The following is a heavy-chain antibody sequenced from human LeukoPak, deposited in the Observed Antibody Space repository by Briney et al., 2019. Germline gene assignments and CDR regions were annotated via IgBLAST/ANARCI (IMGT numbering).Heavy chain of an antibody. V-gene: IGHV4-59*01. CDR1: GGSISSYY. CDR2: IYYSGST. CDR3: ARVDPAAGTFDY. J-gene: IGHJ4*02. Sequence: SKTLSLTCTVSGGSISSYYWSWIRQPPGKGLEWIGYIYYSGSTNYNPSLKSRVTISVDTSKNQFSLKLSSVTAADTAVYYCARVDPAAGTFDYWGQGTLVTVSS. D-gene: IGHD6-13*01.